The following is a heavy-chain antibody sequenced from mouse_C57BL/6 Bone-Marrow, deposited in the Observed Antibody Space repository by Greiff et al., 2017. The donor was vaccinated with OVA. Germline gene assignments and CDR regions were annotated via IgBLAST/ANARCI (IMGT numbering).Heavy chain of an antibody. J-gene: IGHJ3*01. CDR2: IDPSDSYT. V-gene: IGHV1-69*01. CDR1: GYTFTSYW. Sequence: VKLQQPGAELVMPGASVKLSCKASGYTFTSYWMHWVKQRPGQGLEWIGEIDPSDSYTNYNQKFKGKSTLTVDKSSSTAYMQLSSLTSEDSAVYYCARGGGSLAWFAYWGQGTLVTVSA. CDR3: ARGGGSLAWFAY. D-gene: IGHD3-1*01.